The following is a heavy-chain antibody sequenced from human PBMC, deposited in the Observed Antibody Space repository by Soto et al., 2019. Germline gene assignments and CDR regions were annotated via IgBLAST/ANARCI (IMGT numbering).Heavy chain of an antibody. J-gene: IGHJ6*02. CDR3: AREGDYPYDCYGMDV. CDR2: INGYNGNT. D-gene: IGHD4-17*01. CDR1: GYTFTRYG. V-gene: IGHV1-18*01. Sequence: QVQLVQSGSEVKKPGASVKVSCKASGYTFTRYGITWVRQARGQGLEWMGWINGYNGNTRYVQKLQGRVTMTTDTSTSTAYMELRSLTSDNTAVYYCAREGDYPYDCYGMDVWGQGTTVTVSS.